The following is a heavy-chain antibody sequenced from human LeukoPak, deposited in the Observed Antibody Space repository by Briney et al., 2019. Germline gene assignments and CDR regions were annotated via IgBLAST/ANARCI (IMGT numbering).Heavy chain of an antibody. V-gene: IGHV6-1*01. J-gene: IGHJ6*02. CDR2: TYYRSKWYN. Sequence: SQTLSLTCAISGDSVSSNSAAWNWIRQSPSRGLEWLGMTYYRSKWYNDYAVSVKSRITINPDTSKNQFSLQLNSVTPEDTAVYYCARENVGWGAVAGYYYYGMDVWGQGTTVTVSS. CDR1: GDSVSSNSAA. D-gene: IGHD6-19*01. CDR3: ARENVGWGAVAGYYYYGMDV.